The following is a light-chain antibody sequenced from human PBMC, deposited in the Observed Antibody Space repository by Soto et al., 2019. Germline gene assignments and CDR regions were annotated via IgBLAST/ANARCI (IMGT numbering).Light chain of an antibody. CDR2: AAS. CDR1: QSISKY. CDR3: QQSYITPYT. V-gene: IGKV1-39*01. J-gene: IGKJ2*01. Sequence: DIQVTQSPSSLSASVGDRVTITCRASQSISKYVNWFQQNPGKAPKLLIYAASSLQSGVPSRFSGSGSRTDFTLTISSLQPEDFATYYCQQSYITPYTFGQGTKVDIK.